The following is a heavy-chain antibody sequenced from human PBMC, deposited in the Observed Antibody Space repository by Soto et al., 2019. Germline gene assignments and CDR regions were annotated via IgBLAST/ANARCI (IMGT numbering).Heavy chain of an antibody. V-gene: IGHV3-23*01. CDR2: ISGSSGST. Sequence: PGGSLRLSCAASGFTFSSYSMNWVRQAPGKGLEWVSAISGSSGSTYYADSVKGRFTISRDNAKNTLYLQMNSLRAEDTAVYYCAKEPTLTTGYDVDYWGQGTLVTVSS. J-gene: IGHJ4*02. CDR3: AKEPTLTTGYDVDY. D-gene: IGHD1-1*01. CDR1: GFTFSSYS.